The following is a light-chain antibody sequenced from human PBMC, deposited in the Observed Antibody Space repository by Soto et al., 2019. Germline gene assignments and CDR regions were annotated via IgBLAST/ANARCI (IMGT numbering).Light chain of an antibody. CDR2: DVS. J-gene: IGLJ1*01. CDR3: CSYAGTYKF. V-gene: IGLV2-11*01. Sequence: QSALNQPRSVYGSPGQSVAISCTGTSSDVGAYDYVSWYQQHPGKAPKLMIYDVSKRPSGVPDRFSGSKSGNTASLTISGLQAEDESDYYCCSYAGTYKFFGTGTKVTVL. CDR1: SSDVGAYDY.